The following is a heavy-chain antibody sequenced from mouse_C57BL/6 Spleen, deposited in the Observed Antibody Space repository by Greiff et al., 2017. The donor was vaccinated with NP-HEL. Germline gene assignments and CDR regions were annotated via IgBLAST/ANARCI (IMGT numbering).Heavy chain of an antibody. CDR3: ARGLYGSSKDYFDY. J-gene: IGHJ2*01. V-gene: IGHV1-52*01. D-gene: IGHD1-1*01. CDR2: IDPSDSET. Sequence: QVQLQQPGAELVRPGSSVKLSCKASGYTFTSYWMHWVKQRPIQGLEWIGNIDPSDSETHYNQKFKDKATLTVDKSSSTAYMQLSSLTSEDSAVYYCARGLYGSSKDYFDYWGQGTTLTVSS. CDR1: GYTFTSYW.